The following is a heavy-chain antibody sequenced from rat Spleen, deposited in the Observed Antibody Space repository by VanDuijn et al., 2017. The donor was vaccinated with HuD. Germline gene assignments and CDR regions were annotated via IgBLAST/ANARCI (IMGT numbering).Heavy chain of an antibody. CDR3: ARHGPGYNYFDY. J-gene: IGHJ2*01. CDR1: GFTFSDYY. V-gene: IGHV5-29*01. CDR2: ISYDGSST. D-gene: IGHD1-4*01. Sequence: EVRLVESDGGLVQPGRSLKLSCAASGFTFSDYYMAWVRQAPTKGLEWVATISYDGSSTYYRDSVKGRFTISRDNAKSTLYLQMDSLRSEDTATYYCARHGPGYNYFDYWGQGVMVTVSS.